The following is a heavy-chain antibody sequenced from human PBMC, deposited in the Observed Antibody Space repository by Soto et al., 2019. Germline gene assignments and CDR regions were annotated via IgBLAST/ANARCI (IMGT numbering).Heavy chain of an antibody. D-gene: IGHD1-1*01. CDR2: IYSGGST. Sequence: EVQLVESGGGLVQPGGSLRLSCAASGFTVSSNYMSWVRQAPGKGLEWVSVIYSGGSTYYADSVKGRFTISRHNSKNTLYLQMNSLRAEDTAVYYCARDFRLNLKQGMDVWGQGTTVTVSS. CDR3: ARDFRLNLKQGMDV. V-gene: IGHV3-53*04. CDR1: GFTVSSNY. J-gene: IGHJ6*02.